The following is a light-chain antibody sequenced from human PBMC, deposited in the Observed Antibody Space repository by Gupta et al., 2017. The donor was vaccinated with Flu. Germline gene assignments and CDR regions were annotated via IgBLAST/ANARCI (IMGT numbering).Light chain of an antibody. V-gene: IGLV1-47*01. J-gene: IGLJ2*01. CDR1: TSNIGRQD. Sequence: QSLLTQPPSASATLAQTVTISCSGSTSNIGRQDVSWYQQPPGPAPKLRSYKNNKRASGVPDRFAGYKAGTSDSPAIPGLRPEDEADDVGLAWDASLFGWCFGGGTKLTVL. CDR2: KNN. CDR3: LAWDASLFGWC.